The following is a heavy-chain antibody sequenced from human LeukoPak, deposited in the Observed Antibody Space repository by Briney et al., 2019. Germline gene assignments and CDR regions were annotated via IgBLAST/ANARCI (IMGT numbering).Heavy chain of an antibody. CDR1: GFTFSSYS. V-gene: IGHV3-7*01. CDR3: ARDRMVRGKNWFDP. Sequence: PGGSLRLSCAASGFTFSSYSMSWVRRAPGKGLEWVANIKQDGSEKYYVDSVKGRFTISRDNAKNSLYLQMNSLRAEDTAVYYCARDRMVRGKNWFDPWGQGTLVTVSS. D-gene: IGHD3-10*01. CDR2: IKQDGSEK. J-gene: IGHJ5*02.